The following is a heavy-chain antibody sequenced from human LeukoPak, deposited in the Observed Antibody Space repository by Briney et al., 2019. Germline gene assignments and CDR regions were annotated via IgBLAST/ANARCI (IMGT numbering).Heavy chain of an antibody. V-gene: IGHV3-23*01. CDR2: ISGGGDTT. J-gene: IGHJ4*02. CDR1: GFTFSSYT. CDR3: ARDKYYDFWSGFDY. Sequence: GGSLRLSCAASGFTFSSYTLTWVRQAPGKGLEWGSTISGGGDTTYYADSVKGRFTISRDNAKNSLYLQMNSLRAEDTAVYYCARDKYYDFWSGFDYWGQGTLVTVSS. D-gene: IGHD3-3*01.